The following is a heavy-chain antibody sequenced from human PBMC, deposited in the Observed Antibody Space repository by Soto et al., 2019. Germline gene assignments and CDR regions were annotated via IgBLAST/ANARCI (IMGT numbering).Heavy chain of an antibody. CDR1: GFTFSSYS. Sequence: EVQLVESGGGLVKPGGSLRLSCAASGFTFSSYSMNWVRQAPGKGLEWVSSISSSSSYIYYADSVKGRFTISRDNAKNSLFQQRNSVRAEDTAVYYCARNAIVVVPAAHGPFYYYYGMDVWGQGTTVTVSS. CDR3: ARNAIVVVPAAHGPFYYYYGMDV. D-gene: IGHD2-2*01. J-gene: IGHJ6*02. V-gene: IGHV3-21*01. CDR2: ISSSSSYI.